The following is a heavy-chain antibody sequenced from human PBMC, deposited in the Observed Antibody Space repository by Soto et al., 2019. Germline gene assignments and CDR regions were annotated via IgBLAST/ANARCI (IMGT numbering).Heavy chain of an antibody. V-gene: IGHV3-72*01. J-gene: IGHJ4*02. CDR2: TRNKANSYTT. CDR3: ARGAPPFDS. CDR1: GFTVSDYY. Sequence: EVQLVDSGGGLVQPGGSLRLSCAASGFTVSDYYMDWVRQAPGKGLEWVGRTRNKANSYTTEYAASVKGRFTISRDDSKNSLYLQMNSLKTEDTAVYYCARGAPPFDSWGQGTLVTVSS.